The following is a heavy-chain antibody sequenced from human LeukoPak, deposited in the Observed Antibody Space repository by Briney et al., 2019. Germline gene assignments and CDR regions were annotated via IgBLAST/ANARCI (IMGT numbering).Heavy chain of an antibody. V-gene: IGHV3-11*05. J-gene: IGHJ2*01. Sequence: GGSLRLSCAASRFTFSDYYMSWIRQAPGKGLEWVSYISTSSSYTNYADSVKGRFTISRDNAKNSLYLQMNSLRAEDTAVYYCARDLDMNGENWYFDLRGRGTLVTVSS. D-gene: IGHD3-9*01. CDR3: ARDLDMNGENWYFDL. CDR2: ISTSSSYT. CDR1: RFTFSDYY.